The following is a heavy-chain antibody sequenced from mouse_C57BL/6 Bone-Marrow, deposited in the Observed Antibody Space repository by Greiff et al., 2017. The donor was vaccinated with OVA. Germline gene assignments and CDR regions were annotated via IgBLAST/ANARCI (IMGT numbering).Heavy chain of an antibody. V-gene: IGHV1-42*01. CDR3: ARKWVYYGNLGWFAY. CDR1: GYSFTGYY. CDR2: INPSTGGT. J-gene: IGHJ3*01. Sequence: EVQLQQSGPELVKPGASVKISCKASGYSFTGYYMNWVKQSPEKSLEWIGEINPSTGGTTYNQKFKAKATLTVDKSSSTAYMQLKSLTSEDSAVYYCARKWVYYGNLGWFAYWGQGTLVTVSA. D-gene: IGHD2-1*01.